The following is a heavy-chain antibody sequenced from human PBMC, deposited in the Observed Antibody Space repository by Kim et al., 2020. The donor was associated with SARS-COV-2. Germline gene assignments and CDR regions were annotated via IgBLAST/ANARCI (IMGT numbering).Heavy chain of an antibody. CDR2: SII. J-gene: IGHJ4*02. V-gene: IGHV3-48*02. D-gene: IGHD6-13*01. Sequence: SIIYYADSVEGRFTISRDNAKISVSLQMNSLRDEDTAMYYCASRGYYIDFWGQGTLVTVSS. CDR3: ASRGYYIDF.